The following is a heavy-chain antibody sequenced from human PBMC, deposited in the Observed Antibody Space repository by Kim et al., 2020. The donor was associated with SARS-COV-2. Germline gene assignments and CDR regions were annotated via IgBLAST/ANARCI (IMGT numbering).Heavy chain of an antibody. D-gene: IGHD1-26*01. CDR3: AKGGGGLKWGLLWLYYFDY. CDR1: GFTFSSYG. Sequence: GGSLRLSCAASGFTFSSYGMHWVRQAPGKGLEWVAVISYDGSNKYYADSVKGRFTISRDNSKNTLYLQMNSLRAEDTAVYYCAKGGGGLKWGLLWLYYFDYWGQGTLVTVSS. V-gene: IGHV3-30*18. J-gene: IGHJ4*02. CDR2: ISYDGSNK.